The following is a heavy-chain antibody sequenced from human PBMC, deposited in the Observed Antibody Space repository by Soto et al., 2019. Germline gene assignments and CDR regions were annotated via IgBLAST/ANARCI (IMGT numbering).Heavy chain of an antibody. CDR2: IIPIFGTA. Sequence: GASVKVSCKASGGTFISYSSSGVRQAPGQGREWMGGIIPIFGTANYAQKFQGRVTITADESTSTAYMEQSSLRSEDTAVYYCASRYQQLVTPAFVDFWRQGTLVTVSP. J-gene: IGHJ4*02. V-gene: IGHV1-69*13. D-gene: IGHD6-13*01. CDR3: ASRYQQLVTPAFVDF. CDR1: GGTFISYS.